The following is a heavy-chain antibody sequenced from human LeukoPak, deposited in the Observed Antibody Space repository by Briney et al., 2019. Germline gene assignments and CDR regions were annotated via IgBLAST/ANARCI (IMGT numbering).Heavy chain of an antibody. V-gene: IGHV3-48*01. CDR1: GFTFSSYS. CDR2: ISSSSSTI. Sequence: GGSLRLSCAASGFTFSSYSMNWVRQAPGKGLEWVSYISSSSSTIYYADSVKGRFTISRDNAKNSLYLQMNSLRAEDTAVYYCARDGDYDILTGYPEDYWGQGTLVTVSS. CDR3: ARDGDYDILTGYPEDY. J-gene: IGHJ4*02. D-gene: IGHD3-9*01.